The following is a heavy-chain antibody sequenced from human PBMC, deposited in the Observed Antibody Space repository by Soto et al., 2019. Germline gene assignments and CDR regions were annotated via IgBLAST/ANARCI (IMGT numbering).Heavy chain of an antibody. CDR2: ISYDGSKT. CDR1: GFTFRSYA. V-gene: IGHV3-30-3*01. D-gene: IGHD2-15*01. CDR3: ARDPEGYCMSVGCYCDY. Sequence: QVQLVESGGGVVQPGRSLRLSCAASGFTFRSYAMHWVRQAPGKGLEWVAIISYDGSKTHYADSVKGRFTISRDISNNTLYLQLNSLRAEDTAVYYCARDPEGYCMSVGCYCDYWGQGTLVTVSS. J-gene: IGHJ4*02.